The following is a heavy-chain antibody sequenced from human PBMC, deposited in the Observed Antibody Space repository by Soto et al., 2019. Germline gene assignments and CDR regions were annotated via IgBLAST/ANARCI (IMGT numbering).Heavy chain of an antibody. Sequence: ASVKVSCKASVYTFTRDHINRVRQVTGQGLEWMGWMNPNSDNTDYAQKFQGRVTMTRNTSISTAYMELSSLRSEDTAVYYCARPTRSGYSGAWSPFDYWGQGSLVTVSS. V-gene: IGHV1-8*01. CDR3: ARPTRSGYSGAWSPFDY. CDR1: VYTFTRDH. D-gene: IGHD6-19*01. CDR2: MNPNSDNT. J-gene: IGHJ4*02.